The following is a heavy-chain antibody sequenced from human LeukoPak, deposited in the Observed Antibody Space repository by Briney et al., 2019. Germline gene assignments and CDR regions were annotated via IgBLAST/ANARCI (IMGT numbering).Heavy chain of an antibody. D-gene: IGHD3-10*01. Sequence: GASVKVSCKASGYTFTGYYMHWVRQAPGQGLEWMGWINPNSGGTNYAQKFQGRVTMTRDTSISTAYMELSRLRSDDTAVYYCARDWYYGSGSYYYYYYYMDVWGKGTTVTVSS. V-gene: IGHV1-2*02. CDR2: INPNSGGT. CDR1: GYTFTGYY. CDR3: ARDWYYGSGSYYYYYYYMDV. J-gene: IGHJ6*03.